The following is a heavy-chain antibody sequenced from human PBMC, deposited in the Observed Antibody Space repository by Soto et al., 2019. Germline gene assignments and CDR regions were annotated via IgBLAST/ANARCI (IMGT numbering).Heavy chain of an antibody. CDR1: GYSFTSYW. V-gene: IGHV5-51*01. Sequence: EVQLLQSGAEVKKPGESLKISCKGSGYSFTSYWIGWVRQMPGKGLEWMGIIYTGDSDTRSSPSFQGQVTISADKSISTAYLQWSSLKDSDTAMYYCARHQNGGKTRYYYGMDVWGQGTTVTVSS. CDR2: IYTGDSDT. CDR3: ARHQNGGKTRYYYGMDV. D-gene: IGHD2-15*01. J-gene: IGHJ6*02.